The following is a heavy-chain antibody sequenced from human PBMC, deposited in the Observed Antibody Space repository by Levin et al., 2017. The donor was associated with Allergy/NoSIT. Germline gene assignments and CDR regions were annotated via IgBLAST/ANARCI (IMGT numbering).Heavy chain of an antibody. V-gene: IGHV3-21*04. CDR3: ARVGYSGYDDAFDI. D-gene: IGHD5-12*01. J-gene: IGHJ3*02. CDR1: EFTFSGYS. CDR2: IDPTSTYI. Sequence: PGGSLRLSCAASEFTFSGYSMNWVRQAPGKGLEWVSSIDPTSTYIYYADSVKGRFTISRDNSKNTLYLQMNSLRAEDTAVYYCARVGYSGYDDAFDIWGQGTMVTVSS.